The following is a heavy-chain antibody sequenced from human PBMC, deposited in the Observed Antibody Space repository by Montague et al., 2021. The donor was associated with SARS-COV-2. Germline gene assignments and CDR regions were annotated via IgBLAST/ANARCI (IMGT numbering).Heavy chain of an antibody. D-gene: IGHD1-14*01. J-gene: IGHJ6*02. V-gene: IGHV4-59*13. CDR2: MYNSRSS. CDR3: AREGIPTPGAEWKILHYHGMDV. CDR1: GGSIIAYY. Sequence: SETLSLTCTVSGGSIIAYYCSWIRQPPGKGLYLIAYMYNSRSSNYNPVCKSRVSISVDTSKSQFSLKLTSVTAADTAVYYCAREGIPTPGAEWKILHYHGMDVWGQGTTVTVSS.